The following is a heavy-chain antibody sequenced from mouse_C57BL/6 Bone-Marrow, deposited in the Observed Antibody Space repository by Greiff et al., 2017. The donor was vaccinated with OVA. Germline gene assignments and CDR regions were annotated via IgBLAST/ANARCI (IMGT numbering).Heavy chain of an antibody. V-gene: IGHV1-52*01. Sequence: QVQLQQPGAELVRPGSSVKLSCKASGYTFTSYWMHWVKQRPIQGLEWIGNIDPSDSETHSNQKFKDKATLTVDKSSSTAYMQLSSLTSEDSAVYYCARLYGDYAMDYWGQGTSVTVSS. D-gene: IGHD1-1*01. CDR1: GYTFTSYW. J-gene: IGHJ4*01. CDR2: IDPSDSET. CDR3: ARLYGDYAMDY.